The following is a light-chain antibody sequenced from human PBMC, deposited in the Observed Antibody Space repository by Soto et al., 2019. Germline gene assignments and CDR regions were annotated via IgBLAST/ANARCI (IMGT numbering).Light chain of an antibody. Sequence: EIVLTQSPGTLSLSPGERAALSCRASQTISSSYLAWYQQKPGQAPRLPIYGASSRATGFPDRFSGSGSGTDFTLTISRLEPEDFAVYYCQQYGSSPLTFGGGTKVDNK. V-gene: IGKV3-20*01. J-gene: IGKJ4*01. CDR2: GAS. CDR1: QTISSSY. CDR3: QQYGSSPLT.